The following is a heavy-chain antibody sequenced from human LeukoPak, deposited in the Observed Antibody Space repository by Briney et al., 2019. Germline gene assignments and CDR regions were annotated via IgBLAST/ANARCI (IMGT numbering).Heavy chain of an antibody. CDR1: GFTFDDYG. CDR3: AREQLDTAMVHYFDY. V-gene: IGHV3-20*04. Sequence: GGSLRLSCAASGFTFDDYGMSWVRRAPGKGLEWVSGINWNGGSTGYADSVKGRFTISRDNAKNSLYLQMNSLRAEDTALYYCAREQLDTAMVHYFDYWGQGTLVTVSS. J-gene: IGHJ4*02. CDR2: INWNGGST. D-gene: IGHD5-18*01.